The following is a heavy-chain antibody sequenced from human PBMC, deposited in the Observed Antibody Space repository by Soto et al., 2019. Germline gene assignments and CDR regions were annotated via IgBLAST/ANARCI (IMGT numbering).Heavy chain of an antibody. Sequence: EVQLVESGGGLIQPGGSLRLSCAASGFTVSSNYMSWVRQAPGKGLEWVSVIYSGGSTYYADSVKGRFTISRDNSKNTLYLQMNSLRAEDTAVYYCARGTYYYDSCGYYYDAFDIWGQGTMVTVSS. CDR2: IYSGGST. V-gene: IGHV3-53*01. D-gene: IGHD3-22*01. CDR1: GFTVSSNY. CDR3: ARGTYYYDSCGYYYDAFDI. J-gene: IGHJ3*02.